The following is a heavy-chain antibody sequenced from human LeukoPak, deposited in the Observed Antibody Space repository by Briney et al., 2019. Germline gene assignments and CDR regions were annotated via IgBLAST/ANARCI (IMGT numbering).Heavy chain of an antibody. CDR3: AAGWLQLRVYFDY. Sequence: GGSLGLSCAASGFTFSSYAMSWVRQAPGKGLEWVSAISGSGGSTYYADSVKGRFTISRDNSKNTLYLQMNSLRAEDTAVYYCAAGWLQLRVYFDYWGQGTLVTVSS. V-gene: IGHV3-23*01. CDR2: ISGSGGST. D-gene: IGHD5-24*01. J-gene: IGHJ4*02. CDR1: GFTFSSYA.